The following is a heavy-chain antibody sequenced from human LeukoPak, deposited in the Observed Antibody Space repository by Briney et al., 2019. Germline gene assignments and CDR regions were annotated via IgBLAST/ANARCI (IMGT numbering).Heavy chain of an antibody. CDR2: ISSSSSCI. V-gene: IGHV3-21*01. Sequence: GGSLRLSCAASGFTFSSYSMNWVRQAPGKGLEWVSSISSSSSCIYYADSVKGRFTISRDNARNSLYLQMNSLRAEDTAVYYCARDPRYCSSTSCSRRGYWGQGTLVTVSS. J-gene: IGHJ4*02. CDR1: GFTFSSYS. D-gene: IGHD2-2*01. CDR3: ARDPRYCSSTSCSRRGY.